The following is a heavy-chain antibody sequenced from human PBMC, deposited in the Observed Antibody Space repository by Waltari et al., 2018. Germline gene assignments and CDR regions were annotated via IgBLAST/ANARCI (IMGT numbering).Heavy chain of an antibody. J-gene: IGHJ5*01. CDR3: ARAPDS. Sequence: QLQLQESGPGLVKPSETLSLPCTFSVGSINSDSFYWGWIRQPPGKGLEWIGSLYYSGTTYFSPSLRSRVTISLDTSKSQFSLKLSSVTAADTAVYYCARAPDSWGQGTLVTVSS. V-gene: IGHV4-39*01. CDR1: VGSINSDSFY. CDR2: LYYSGTT.